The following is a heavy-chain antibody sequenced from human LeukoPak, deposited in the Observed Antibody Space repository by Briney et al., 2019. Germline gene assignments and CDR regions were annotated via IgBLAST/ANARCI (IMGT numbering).Heavy chain of an antibody. J-gene: IGHJ4*02. V-gene: IGHV3-11*04. CDR2: ISSSGSTI. D-gene: IGHD5-12*01. Sequence: GGSLRLSCAASGFTFSDYYMSWIRQAPGEGLEWVSYISSSGSTIYYADSVKGRFTISRDNAKNSLYLQMSSLRAEDTAVYYCATYKGNSGSGYYYWGQGTLVTVSS. CDR3: ATYKGNSGSGYYY. CDR1: GFTFSDYY.